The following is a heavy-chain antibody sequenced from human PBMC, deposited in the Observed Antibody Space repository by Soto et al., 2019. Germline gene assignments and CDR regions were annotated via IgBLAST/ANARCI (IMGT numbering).Heavy chain of an antibody. Sequence: ASVKVSCKASGYTFTSYYMHWVRQAPGQGLEWMGIINPSGGSTSYAQKFQGRVTMTRDTSTSTVYMELSSLRSEDTAVYYCAREDRYSSSWPTFVAYYYGMDVWGQGTTVTVSS. J-gene: IGHJ6*02. CDR2: INPSGGST. CDR3: AREDRYSSSWPTFVAYYYGMDV. D-gene: IGHD6-13*01. CDR1: GYTFTSYY. V-gene: IGHV1-46*01.